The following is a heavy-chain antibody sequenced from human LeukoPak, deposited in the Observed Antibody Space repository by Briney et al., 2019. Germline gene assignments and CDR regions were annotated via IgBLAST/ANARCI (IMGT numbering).Heavy chain of an antibody. J-gene: IGHJ3*01. CDR3: ATGLNVARDEAFDV. Sequence: TSETLSLTCIVSGASVRSYYWTWIRQPPGKGLEWIGHVYYTGTTNYNSSLKSRVTMSVDTSKNQSSLKLSSVTAADTAVYYCATGLNVARDEAFDVWGRGTMVVVSS. V-gene: IGHV4-59*02. CDR1: GASVRSYY. D-gene: IGHD3/OR15-3a*01. CDR2: VYYTGTT.